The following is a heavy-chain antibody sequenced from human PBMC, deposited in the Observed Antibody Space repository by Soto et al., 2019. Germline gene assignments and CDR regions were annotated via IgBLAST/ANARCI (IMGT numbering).Heavy chain of an antibody. D-gene: IGHD6-13*01. Sequence: GGSLRLSCAASGFTFSSYGMHWVRQAPGKGLEWVAVIWYDGSNKYYADSVKGRFTISRDNAKNTLYLQMNSLRAEDTAVYYCASPSMYSSSWYYFDYWGQGTLVTVSS. J-gene: IGHJ4*02. CDR3: ASPSMYSSSWYYFDY. V-gene: IGHV3-33*03. CDR2: IWYDGSNK. CDR1: GFTFSSYG.